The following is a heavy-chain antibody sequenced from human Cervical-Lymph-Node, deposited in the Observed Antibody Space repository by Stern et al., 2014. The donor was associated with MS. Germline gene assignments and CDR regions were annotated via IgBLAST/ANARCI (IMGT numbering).Heavy chain of an antibody. D-gene: IGHD2-8*01. CDR2: FYSIGTT. J-gene: IGHJ4*02. CDR3: ASGHRMLLGAF. CDR1: GGSVSSGSYY. Sequence: VQLVESGPGLVKPSQTLSLTCTVSGGSVSSGSYYWSWIRQPAGKGLEWIGRFYSIGTTPSTPSPKSRVTISFDTSKTHFSLNLTSVTAADTAVYYCASGHRMLLGAFWGQGSLVTVSS. V-gene: IGHV4-61*02.